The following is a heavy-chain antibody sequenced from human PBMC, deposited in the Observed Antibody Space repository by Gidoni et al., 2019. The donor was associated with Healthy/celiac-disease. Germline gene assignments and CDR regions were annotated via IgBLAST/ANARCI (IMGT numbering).Heavy chain of an antibody. V-gene: IGHV4-34*01. CDR2: INHSGST. CDR3: ARSSWDY. J-gene: IGHJ4*02. Sequence: QVQLQQWGAGRLTPSATLSLTCAVYGVSFSGYYWSWIRQPPGKGRAWIGEINHSGSTNYNPSLKSRVTISVDTSKNQFSLKLSSVTAADTAVYYCARSSWDYWGQGTLVTVSS. CDR1: GVSFSGYY.